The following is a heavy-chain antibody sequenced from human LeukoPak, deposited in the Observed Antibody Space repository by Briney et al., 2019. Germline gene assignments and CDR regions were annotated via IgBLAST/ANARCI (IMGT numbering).Heavy chain of an antibody. CDR1: GYSFTSYW. D-gene: IGHD3-22*01. V-gene: IGHV5-51*01. Sequence: GESLKISCKGSGYSFTSYWIGWVRQMPGKGLEWVGIIYPDDSDTRYSPSFQGQVTVSADKSISTAYLQWSSLKASDTAMFYCARFFSSGYYYFDYWGQGTLVTVSS. CDR2: IYPDDSDT. J-gene: IGHJ4*02. CDR3: ARFFSSGYYYFDY.